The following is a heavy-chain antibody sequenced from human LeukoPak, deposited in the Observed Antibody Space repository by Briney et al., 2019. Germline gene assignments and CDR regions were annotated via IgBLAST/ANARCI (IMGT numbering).Heavy chain of an antibody. CDR2: ISSSSSTI. J-gene: IGHJ6*02. D-gene: IGHD2-2*01. CDR3: AKGYCSSTSCIGMDV. CDR1: GFTFSSYS. Sequence: GGSLRLSCAASGFTFSSYSMNWVRQAPGKGLEWVSYISSSSSTIYYADSVKGRFTISRDNAKNSLYLQMNSLRAEDTAVYYCAKGYCSSTSCIGMDVWGQGTTVTVSS. V-gene: IGHV3-48*01.